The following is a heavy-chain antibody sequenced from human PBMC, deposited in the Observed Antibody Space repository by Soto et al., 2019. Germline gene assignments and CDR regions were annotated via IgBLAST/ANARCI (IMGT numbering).Heavy chain of an antibody. CDR2: IYPGNSGSNT. D-gene: IGHD6-19*01. CDR3: ARPALGGTAHWFDF. J-gene: IGHJ5*01. V-gene: IGHV5-51*03. CDR1: GYSFTNYW. Sequence: EVQLVQSGEEVKKPGESLKISCTTSGYSFTNYWIGWVRQMAGKGLEWVGIIYPGNSGSNTIYSPSFQGQVTISADKSISTAYLQWTSLKASDTAMYYCARPALGGTAHWFDFWGQGTLVTVSS.